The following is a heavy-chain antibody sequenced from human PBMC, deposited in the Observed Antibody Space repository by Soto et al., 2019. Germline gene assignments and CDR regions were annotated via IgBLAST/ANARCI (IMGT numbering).Heavy chain of an antibody. CDR1: GFTFSSYP. J-gene: IGHJ4*02. CDR2: ISFDGTYK. D-gene: IGHD1-1*01. Sequence: GGSLRLSCAASGFTFSSYPMHWVRQAPGKGLDWVAVISFDGTYKSYADSVKGRFTISRDNSQNTVYLQMNGLRAEDKAVYYCARDGDRATASGAIEFDYWGQGTLVTVSS. CDR3: ARDGDRATASGAIEFDY. V-gene: IGHV3-30-3*01.